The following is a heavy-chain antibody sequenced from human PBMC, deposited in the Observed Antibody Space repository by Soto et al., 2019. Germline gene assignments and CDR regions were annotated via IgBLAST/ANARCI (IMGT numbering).Heavy chain of an antibody. Sequence: ASVKVSCKASGYTFTSYGISWVRQAPGQGLEWMGWISAYNGNTNYAQKLQGRVTMTTDTSTSTAYMELRSLRSDDTAVYYCARFRYYYDSSGHDDYWDQGTLVTVSS. J-gene: IGHJ4*02. CDR1: GYTFTSYG. CDR2: ISAYNGNT. CDR3: ARFRYYYDSSGHDDY. V-gene: IGHV1-18*04. D-gene: IGHD3-22*01.